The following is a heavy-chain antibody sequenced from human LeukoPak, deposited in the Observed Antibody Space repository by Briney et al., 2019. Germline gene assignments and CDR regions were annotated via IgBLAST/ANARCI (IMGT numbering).Heavy chain of an antibody. J-gene: IGHJ4*02. V-gene: IGHV3-30*02. Sequence: GGSLRLSCAASGFTFSSYGMHGVRQAPGKGLEWVAFIRYDGSNKYYADSVKGRFTISRDNSKNTLYLQMNSLRAEDTAVYYVTSAALDYWGQGTLVTVSS. CDR2: IRYDGSNK. CDR3: TSAALDY. D-gene: IGHD2-2*01. CDR1: GFTFSSYG.